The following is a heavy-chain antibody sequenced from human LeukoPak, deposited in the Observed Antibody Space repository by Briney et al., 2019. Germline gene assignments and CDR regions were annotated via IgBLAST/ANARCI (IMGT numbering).Heavy chain of an antibody. CDR1: GYTFSSYG. V-gene: IGHV1-18*01. J-gene: IGHJ3*02. CDR3: ARDRSPDFWSGDYRVAFDI. D-gene: IGHD3-3*01. CDR2: ISGYNGNT. Sequence: ASVKVSCKASGYTFSSYGISWVRQAPGQGLEWMGWISGYNGNTNSAQKLQGRVSMTTDTSTSTAYVELRSLRSDDTAVYYCARDRSPDFWSGDYRVAFDIWGQGTMVTVSS.